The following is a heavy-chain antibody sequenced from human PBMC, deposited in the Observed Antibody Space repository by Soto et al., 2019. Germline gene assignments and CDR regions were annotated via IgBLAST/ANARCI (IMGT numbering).Heavy chain of an antibody. D-gene: IGHD4-17*01. Sequence: QMQLVQSGPEVKKPGTSVKVSCKASGFTFTSPAVQRVRQARGQRLEWIGWIVVGSGNTNYAQKFQERVTITRDMSTSTAYMELSSLRSEDTAVYYCAAAYDHYGRAFDIWGQGTMLTVSS. CDR1: GFTFTSPA. V-gene: IGHV1-58*01. CDR3: AAAYDHYGRAFDI. CDR2: IVVGSGNT. J-gene: IGHJ3*02.